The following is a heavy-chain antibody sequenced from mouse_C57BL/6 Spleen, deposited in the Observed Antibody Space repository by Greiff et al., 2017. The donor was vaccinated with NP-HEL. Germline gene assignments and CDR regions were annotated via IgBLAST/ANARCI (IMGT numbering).Heavy chain of an antibody. V-gene: IGHV14-4*01. D-gene: IGHD2-2*01. CDR1: GFNIKDDY. CDR3: TSGGVTTTWFAY. Sequence: DVKLVESGAELVRPGASVKLSCTASGFNIKDDYMHWVKQRPEQGLEWIGWIDPENGDTEYASKFQGKATITADTSSNTAYLQLSSLTSEDTAVYYCTSGGVTTTWFAYWGQGTLVTVSA. J-gene: IGHJ3*01. CDR2: IDPENGDT.